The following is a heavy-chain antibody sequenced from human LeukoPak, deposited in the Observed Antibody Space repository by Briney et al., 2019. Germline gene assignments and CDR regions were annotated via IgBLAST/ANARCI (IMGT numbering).Heavy chain of an antibody. D-gene: IGHD2-2*01. J-gene: IGHJ4*02. Sequence: ASVKVSGKASGYTFTSYAMHWVRQAPGQRLEWMGWINAGNGNTKYSQKFQGRVTITRDTSASTAYIELSSLRSEDTAVYYCARAPIVVVPAAYFDYWGQGTLVTVSS. CDR3: ARAPIVVVPAAYFDY. CDR1: GYTFTSYA. V-gene: IGHV1-3*01. CDR2: INAGNGNT.